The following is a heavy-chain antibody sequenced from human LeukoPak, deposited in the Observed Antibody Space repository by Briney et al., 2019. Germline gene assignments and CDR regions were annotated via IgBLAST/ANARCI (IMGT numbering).Heavy chain of an antibody. CDR3: ARNILQAEGPFDY. J-gene: IGHJ4*02. V-gene: IGHV4-4*07. CDR2: IFSSGKT. CDR1: GGSFDNFY. Sequence: SETLSLTCTVSGGSFDNFYWSWVRQSAGKGLEWIGRIFSSGKTDYNPSLKSRITMSVDTSKNHFSLKVTSLSAADTAVYYCARNILQAEGPFDYWGQGTLVTVS. D-gene: IGHD2/OR15-2a*01.